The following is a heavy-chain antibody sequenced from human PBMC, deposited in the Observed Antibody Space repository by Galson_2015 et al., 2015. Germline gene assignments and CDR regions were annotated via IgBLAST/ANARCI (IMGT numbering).Heavy chain of an antibody. CDR1: GGSISSGSYY. D-gene: IGHD3-22*01. CDR2: IYISGST. Sequence: TLSLTCTVSGGSISSGSYYWSWIRQPAGKGLEWIGRIYISGSTNYNPSLKSRVTISVDTSKNQFSLKLSSVTAADTAVYYCARGPVREYYDSSGYYPAYFDYWGQGTLVTVPS. V-gene: IGHV4-61*02. CDR3: ARGPVREYYDSSGYYPAYFDY. J-gene: IGHJ4*02.